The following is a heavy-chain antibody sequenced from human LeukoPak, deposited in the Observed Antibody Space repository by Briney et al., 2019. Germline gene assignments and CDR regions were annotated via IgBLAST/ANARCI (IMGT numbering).Heavy chain of an antibody. CDR3: STDYVVY. Sequence: GGSLRPSCAASGFTFSNAWMSWVRQAPGKGLEWVGRIKSKTDGGTTDYAAPVKGRFAISRDDSNSKLYLQMNSLKTEDTAVYYCSTDYVVYWGQGTLVTVSS. D-gene: IGHD3-10*02. CDR1: GFTFSNAW. J-gene: IGHJ4*02. V-gene: IGHV3-15*01. CDR2: IKSKTDGGTT.